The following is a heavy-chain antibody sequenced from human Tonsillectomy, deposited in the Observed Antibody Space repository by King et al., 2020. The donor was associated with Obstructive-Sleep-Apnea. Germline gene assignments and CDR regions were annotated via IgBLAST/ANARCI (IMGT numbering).Heavy chain of an antibody. CDR1: GFSLNTSGVI. Sequence: ITLKESGPTLVKPTQTLTLTCTFSGFSLNTSGVIVGWLRQPPGKALEWVALIYWNVDKRYSPSLRRRLTITKDTSKNQVVLTMTNMHPVDTATYYCAHFYDISRFDYWGQGTLVTVSS. CDR2: IYWNVDK. V-gene: IGHV2-5*01. CDR3: AHFYDISRFDY. J-gene: IGHJ4*02. D-gene: IGHD3-9*01.